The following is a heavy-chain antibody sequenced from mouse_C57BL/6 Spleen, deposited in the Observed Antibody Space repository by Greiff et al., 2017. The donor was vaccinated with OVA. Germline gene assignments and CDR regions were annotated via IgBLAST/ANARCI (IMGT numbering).Heavy chain of an antibody. CDR3: ARSGSLYAMDD. D-gene: IGHD3-1*01. Sequence: QVQLKQSGAELVRPGTSVKVSCKASGYAFTNYLIEWVKQRPGQGLEWIGVINPGSGGTNYNEKFKGKATLTADKSSSTAYMQLSSLTSEDSAVYFCARSGSLYAMDDWGQGTSVTVSS. CDR1: GYAFTNYL. V-gene: IGHV1-54*01. CDR2: INPGSGGT. J-gene: IGHJ4*01.